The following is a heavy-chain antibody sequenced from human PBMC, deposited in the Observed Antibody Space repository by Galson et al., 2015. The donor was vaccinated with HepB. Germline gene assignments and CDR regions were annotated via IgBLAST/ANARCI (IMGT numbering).Heavy chain of an antibody. V-gene: IGHV4-34*01. CDR2: INHSGST. CDR1: GGSFSGYY. Sequence: SETLSLTCAVYGGSFSGYYWSWIRQPPGKGLEWIGEINHSGSTNYNPSLKSRVTISVDTSKNQFSLKLSSVTAADTAVYYCARFHDYGDYELNYWGQGTLVTVSS. J-gene: IGHJ4*02. CDR3: ARFHDYGDYELNY. D-gene: IGHD4-17*01.